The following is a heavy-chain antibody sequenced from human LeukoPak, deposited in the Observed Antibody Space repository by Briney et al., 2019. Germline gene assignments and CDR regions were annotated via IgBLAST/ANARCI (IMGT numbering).Heavy chain of an antibody. CDR2: IYYSGST. Sequence: PSETLSLTCTVSGGSISSSSYYWGWIRQPPGKGLEWIGSIYYSGSTYYNPSLKSRVTISVDTSKNQFSLKLSSVTAADTAVYYCAGRGHSSGWSPLDAFDIWGQGTMVTVSS. CDR3: AGRGHSSGWSPLDAFDI. V-gene: IGHV4-39*01. D-gene: IGHD6-19*01. J-gene: IGHJ3*02. CDR1: GGSISSSSYY.